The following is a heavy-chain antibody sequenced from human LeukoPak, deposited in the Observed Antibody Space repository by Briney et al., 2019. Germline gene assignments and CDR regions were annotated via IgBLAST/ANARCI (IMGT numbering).Heavy chain of an antibody. CDR3: ARCVTTVPPMDY. CDR2: IYYSGST. CDR1: GGSLRGYY. V-gene: IGHV4-59*01. D-gene: IGHD4-17*01. J-gene: IGHJ4*02. Sequence: PSETLSLTCTGSGGSLRGYYRGWLRQPPGKGLEWIGYIYYSGSTNYNPSLKSRVSISVDTSKNQFSLKLSSVTAADTAVYYCARCVTTVPPMDYWGKGTLVTVSS.